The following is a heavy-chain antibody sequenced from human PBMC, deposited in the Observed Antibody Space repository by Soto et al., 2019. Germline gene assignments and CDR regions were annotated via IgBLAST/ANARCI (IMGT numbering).Heavy chain of an antibody. V-gene: IGHV3-30*18. CDR1: GFTFSSYG. CDR2: ISYDGSNK. Sequence: GGSLRLSCAASGFTFSSYGMHWVRQAPGKGLEWVAVISYDGSNKYYADSVKGRFTISGDNSKNTLYLQMNSLRAEDTAVYYFAKDRKDSSGWDPNYYYYYGMDVWGQGTTVTVSS. CDR3: AKDRKDSSGWDPNYYYYYGMDV. D-gene: IGHD6-19*01. J-gene: IGHJ6*02.